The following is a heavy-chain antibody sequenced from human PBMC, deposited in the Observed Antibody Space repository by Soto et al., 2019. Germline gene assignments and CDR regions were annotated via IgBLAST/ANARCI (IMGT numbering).Heavy chain of an antibody. Sequence: QVQLVQSGAEVKKPGASVKVSCKASGYTFTSYAMHWVRQAPGQRLEWMGWINAGNGNTKYSQKFQGRVTITRDTSASTAYMELSSLRSEDTAVYYCARVIVGAWVDDYWGQGTLVTVSS. CDR3: ARVIVGAWVDDY. D-gene: IGHD1-26*01. V-gene: IGHV1-3*01. J-gene: IGHJ4*02. CDR2: INAGNGNT. CDR1: GYTFTSYA.